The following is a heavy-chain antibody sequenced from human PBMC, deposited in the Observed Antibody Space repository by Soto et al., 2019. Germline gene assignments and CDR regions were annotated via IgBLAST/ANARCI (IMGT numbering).Heavy chain of an antibody. D-gene: IGHD3-3*01. V-gene: IGHV1-24*01. Sequence: ASVKVSCKVSGYTLTELSMHWVREAPGKGLEWMGGFDPEDGETIYAQKFQGRVTMTEDTSTDTAYMELSSLRSEDTAVYYCSGAAMVFGDSYYGMDVWGQGTTVTVPS. CDR1: GYTLTELS. CDR2: FDPEDGET. J-gene: IGHJ6*02. CDR3: SGAAMVFGDSYYGMDV.